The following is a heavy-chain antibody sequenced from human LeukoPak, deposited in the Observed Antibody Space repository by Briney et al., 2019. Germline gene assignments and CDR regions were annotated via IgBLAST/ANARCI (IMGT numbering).Heavy chain of an antibody. CDR3: ARHTGPFDY. CDR2: ISSSSTYI. J-gene: IGHJ4*02. V-gene: IGHV3-21*01. Sequence: KAGGSLRLSCAASGLIFSSHTMNWVRQAPGKGLEWVSSISSSSTYIDYADSVKGRFTISRDNAKNSLYLQMSSLRAEDTAVYYCARHTGPFDYWGQGTLVTVSS. CDR1: GLIFSSHT.